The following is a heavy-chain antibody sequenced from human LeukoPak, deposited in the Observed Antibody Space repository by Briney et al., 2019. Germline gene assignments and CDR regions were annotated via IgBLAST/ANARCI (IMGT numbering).Heavy chain of an antibody. Sequence: GESLKISCKGSGYSFTSYWIGWVRQMPGKGLEWMEIIYPGDSDTRYSPSFQGQVTISADKSISTVYLQWSSLKASDTAMYYCGRRRGSGSYYMDPYFDYWGQGTLVTVSS. CDR2: IYPGDSDT. CDR3: GRRRGSGSYYMDPYFDY. V-gene: IGHV5-51*01. D-gene: IGHD3-10*01. CDR1: GYSFTSYW. J-gene: IGHJ4*02.